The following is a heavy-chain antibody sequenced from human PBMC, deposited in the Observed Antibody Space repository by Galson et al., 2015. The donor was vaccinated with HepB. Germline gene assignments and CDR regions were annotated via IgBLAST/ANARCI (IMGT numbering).Heavy chain of an antibody. D-gene: IGHD6-13*01. CDR3: ARLSIAGGFES. Sequence: SLRLSCATSGFTFSSFNMHWVRQAPGKGLEWVSVIWYDGSIKYYRDSVRGRFTISRDNTKNTLYLQMNSLRVEDTAVYYCARLSIAGGFESWSQGTLVTVSS. J-gene: IGHJ4*02. CDR2: IWYDGSIK. CDR1: GFTFSSFN. V-gene: IGHV3-33*01.